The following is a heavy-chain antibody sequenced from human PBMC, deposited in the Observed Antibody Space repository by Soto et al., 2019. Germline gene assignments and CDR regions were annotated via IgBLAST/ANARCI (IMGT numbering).Heavy chain of an antibody. V-gene: IGHV4-4*02. J-gene: IGHJ4*02. CDR2: IYHSGAT. Sequence: QVQLQESGPGLVKPSGTLSLTCAVSGASISSTNWWSWVRQAPGEGPEWIGEIYHSGATNYNPSLKSRVITSMDTSKNQLSLRLDSVTAADTAVYFCARHIAVPTTRGFDYWGQGTLVTVSS. CDR3: ARHIAVPTTRGFDY. CDR1: GASISSTNW. D-gene: IGHD2-15*01.